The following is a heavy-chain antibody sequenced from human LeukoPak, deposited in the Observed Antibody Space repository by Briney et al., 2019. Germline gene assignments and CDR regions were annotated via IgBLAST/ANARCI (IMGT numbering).Heavy chain of an antibody. CDR1: GFTFDESA. Sequence: GGSLRLSCTASGFTFDESAMHWVRQPPGKVLEWVSLISGDGGSTYSAASVKGRFTISRDNSKNSLYLQMNSLRSEDTAFYYCAKEPPYYYSSSGLDYWGRGTLVTVSS. CDR2: ISGDGGST. V-gene: IGHV3-43*02. D-gene: IGHD3-22*01. CDR3: AKEPPYYYSSSGLDY. J-gene: IGHJ4*02.